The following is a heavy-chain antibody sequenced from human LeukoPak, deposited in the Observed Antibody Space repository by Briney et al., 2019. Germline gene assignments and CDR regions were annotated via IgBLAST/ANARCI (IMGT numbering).Heavy chain of an antibody. CDR2: IIPILGIA. D-gene: IGHD2-2*01. Sequence: ASVKVSCKASGGTFSSYAISWVRQAPGQGLEWMGRIIPILGIANYAQKFQGRVTITADKSTSTAYMELSSLRSEDSAVYYCARAYRYCSSTSCQGGYYYYGMDVWGQGTTVTVSS. CDR1: GGTFSSYA. J-gene: IGHJ6*02. V-gene: IGHV1-69*04. CDR3: ARAYRYCSSTSCQGGYYYYGMDV.